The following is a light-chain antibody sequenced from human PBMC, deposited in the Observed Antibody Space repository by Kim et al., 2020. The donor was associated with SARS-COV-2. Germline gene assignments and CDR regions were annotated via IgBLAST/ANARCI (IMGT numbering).Light chain of an antibody. CDR1: SLRSFY. Sequence: SSELTQDPAVSVALGQTVRITCQGPSLRSFYASWYQQRAGQAPVGVMHGRNDRPSGIPDRFFGSSSGDTASLTITGAQADDEADYYCMSRDRTGNYLVFGGGTKVTVL. CDR2: GRN. CDR3: MSRDRTGNYLV. J-gene: IGLJ2*01. V-gene: IGLV3-19*01.